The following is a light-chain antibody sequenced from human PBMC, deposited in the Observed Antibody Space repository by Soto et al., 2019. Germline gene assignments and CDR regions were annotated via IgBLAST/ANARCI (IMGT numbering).Light chain of an antibody. CDR3: QQYDVWPPWT. V-gene: IGKV3-15*01. CDR1: QSVSSN. Sequence: IVMTQSPATLSVSPGERATLSCRASQSVSSNLAWYQQKPGQPPRLLIYGASTRATGIPARFSGSGSGTEFTLTISGLQSEDFAVYYCQQYDVWPPWTFGQGTKVEIK. CDR2: GAS. J-gene: IGKJ1*01.